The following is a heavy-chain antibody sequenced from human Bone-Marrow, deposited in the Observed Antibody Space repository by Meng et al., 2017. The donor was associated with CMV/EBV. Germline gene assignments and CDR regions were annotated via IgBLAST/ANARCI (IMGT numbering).Heavy chain of an antibody. CDR2: IIPILGIA. CDR1: GGTFSSYT. V-gene: IGHV1-69*02. J-gene: IGHJ6*02. CDR3: ARGPCVISRGSTSCNGDGMDV. Sequence: SVKVSCKASGGTFSSYTISWVRQAPGQGLEWMGRIIPILGIANYAQKFQGRVTITADKSTSTAYMELSSLKSEDTAVYYCARGPCVISRGSTSCNGDGMDVWGQGTTVTVSS. D-gene: IGHD2-2*01.